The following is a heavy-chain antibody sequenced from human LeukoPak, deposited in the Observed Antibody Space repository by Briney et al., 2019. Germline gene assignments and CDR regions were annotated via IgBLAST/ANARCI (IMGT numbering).Heavy chain of an antibody. CDR3: ARAQVGAPTDL. V-gene: IGHV3-30*01. J-gene: IGHJ5*02. Sequence: GGSLRLSCAASGFTFSSYAMHWVRQAPGKGLEWVAVISYDGSNKYYADSVKGRFTISRDNSKNTLYLQMNSLRAEDTAVYYCARAQVGAPTDLWGQGTLVTVSS. CDR2: ISYDGSNK. CDR1: GFTFSSYA. D-gene: IGHD1-26*01.